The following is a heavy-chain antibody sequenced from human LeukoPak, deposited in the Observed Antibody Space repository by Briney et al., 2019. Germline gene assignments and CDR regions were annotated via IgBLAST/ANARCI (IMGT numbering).Heavy chain of an antibody. D-gene: IGHD2-2*01. V-gene: IGHV4-61*02. Sequence: PSETLPLPCTVSGGSISSGSYYWSWLPQPAGKGLDWIGRIYTIGSTNYNPFRQSRITLSVDTSKNQFSLKLSSVAAADTAVYYCVRDCSSTGCYFSFDIWGQGTMVTVSS. CDR1: GGSISSGSYY. CDR3: VRDCSSTGCYFSFDI. J-gene: IGHJ3*02. CDR2: IYTIGST.